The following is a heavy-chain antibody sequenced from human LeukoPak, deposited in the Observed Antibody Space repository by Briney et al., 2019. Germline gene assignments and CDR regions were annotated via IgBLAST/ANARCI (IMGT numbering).Heavy chain of an antibody. CDR3: ARGLEMTDPFGY. V-gene: IGHV3-66*02. J-gene: IGHJ4*02. CDR1: GFTVSSDF. CDR2: IYSGQNT. D-gene: IGHD5-24*01. Sequence: QPGGSLRLFCAASGFTVSSDFMSWVRQAPGKGLEWVSVIYSGQNTYYADSVKGRFTISRDNSKNTVYLQMNRLRVEDTAVYYCARGLEMTDPFGYWGQGTLVTVSS.